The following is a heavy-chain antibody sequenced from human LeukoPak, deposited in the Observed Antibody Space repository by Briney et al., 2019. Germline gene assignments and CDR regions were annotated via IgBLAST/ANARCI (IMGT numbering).Heavy chain of an antibody. CDR1: GYTFTYRY. V-gene: IGHV1-45*02. Sequence: ASVKVSCKASGYTFTYRYLHWVRQAPGQALEWMGWITPFNGNTNYAQKFQDRVTITRDRSMSTAYMELSSLRSEDTAMYYCATTGEYGSGGYYNVWGQGTLVTVSS. J-gene: IGHJ4*02. CDR3: ATTGEYGSGGYYNV. D-gene: IGHD3-10*01. CDR2: ITPFNGNT.